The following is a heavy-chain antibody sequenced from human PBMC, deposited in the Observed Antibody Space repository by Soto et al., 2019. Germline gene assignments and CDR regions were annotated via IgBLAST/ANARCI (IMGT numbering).Heavy chain of an antibody. J-gene: IGHJ6*02. CDR2: IKQDGSEK. CDR1: GFTFSSYW. Sequence: VQLVESGGGLVQPGGSLRLSCAASGFTFSSYWMSWVRQAPGKGLEWVANIKQDGSEKYYVDSVKGRFTISRDNAKNSLYLQMNSLRAEDTAVYYCARAGLYCSGGSCYSGYYYYYGMDVWGQGTTVTVSS. D-gene: IGHD2-15*01. CDR3: ARAGLYCSGGSCYSGYYYYYGMDV. V-gene: IGHV3-7*01.